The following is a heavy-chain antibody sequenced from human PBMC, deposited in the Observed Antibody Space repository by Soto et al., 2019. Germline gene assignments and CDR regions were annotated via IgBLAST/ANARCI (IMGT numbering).Heavy chain of an antibody. CDR2: IYPGDSDT. CDR3: ARLPGIAVAGTNDYGMDV. J-gene: IGHJ6*02. V-gene: IGHV5-51*01. CDR1: GYSFTIYC. Sequence: GESLKISCKGSGYSFTIYCIGWVRQLPWKGLEWMGIIYPGDSDTGYSPSFQGQVTISADKSISTAYLQWSSLKASDTAMYYCARLPGIAVAGTNDYGMDVWGQGTTVTVSS. D-gene: IGHD6-19*01.